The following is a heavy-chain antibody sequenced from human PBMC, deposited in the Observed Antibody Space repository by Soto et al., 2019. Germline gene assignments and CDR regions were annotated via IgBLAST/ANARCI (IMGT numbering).Heavy chain of an antibody. D-gene: IGHD3-22*01. CDR2: IDYTGNT. J-gene: IGHJ3*02. CDR3: ALYDSSDNMTFDI. CDR1: GDSISRASYY. Sequence: ASETLSLTCTVSGDSISRASYYCGWIRQPPGKDLEWIGRIDYTGNTYYNPSLKGRITISVDTSKRQFSLNLSSVTAADTAVYYCALYDSSDNMTFDIWGRGTMVTVSS. V-gene: IGHV4-39*01.